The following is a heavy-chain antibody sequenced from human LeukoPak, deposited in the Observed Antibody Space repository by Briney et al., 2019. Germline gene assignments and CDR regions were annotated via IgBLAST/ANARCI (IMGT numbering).Heavy chain of an antibody. CDR3: AKGSGPNPFNWFDP. D-gene: IGHD6-19*01. Sequence: GGSLRLSCAASGFTFTTYAMIWVRQAPGKGLEWVSGISSSGDSTYYADAVKGRFTISRDNSKNTLYLQMDSLRVEDTALYYCAKGSGPNPFNWFDPWGQGTLVTVSP. CDR1: GFTFTTYA. V-gene: IGHV3-23*01. CDR2: ISSSGDST. J-gene: IGHJ5*02.